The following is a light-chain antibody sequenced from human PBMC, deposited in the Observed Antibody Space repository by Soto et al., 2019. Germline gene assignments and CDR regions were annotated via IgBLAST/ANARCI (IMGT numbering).Light chain of an antibody. J-gene: IGKJ1*01. CDR3: QQYGTSPPT. Sequence: DMQMTQSPCSLSASVGDRVTITCRASQSIRTYLNWYQQQPGIAPKLLIYTASNRATGIPARFSGSGSGTDFTLTISRLEPEDFAVYNCQQYGTSPPTFGQGTKVAIK. V-gene: IGKV1-39*01. CDR1: QSIRTY. CDR2: TAS.